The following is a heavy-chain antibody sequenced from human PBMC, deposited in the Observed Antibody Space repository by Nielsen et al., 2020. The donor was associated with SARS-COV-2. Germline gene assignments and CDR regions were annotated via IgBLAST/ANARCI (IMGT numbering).Heavy chain of an antibody. D-gene: IGHD3-22*01. J-gene: IGHJ4*02. V-gene: IGHV1-8*01. CDR2: MNPNSGNT. Sequence: ASVKVSCKASGYTFTSYDINWVRQATGQGLEWMGWMNPNSGNTGYAQKFQGRVTMTRNTSISTAYMELSSLRSEDTAVYYCASSGPIYFYDSRGYFRFDYWGQGTLVTVSS. CDR1: GYTFTSYD. CDR3: ASSGPIYFYDSRGYFRFDY.